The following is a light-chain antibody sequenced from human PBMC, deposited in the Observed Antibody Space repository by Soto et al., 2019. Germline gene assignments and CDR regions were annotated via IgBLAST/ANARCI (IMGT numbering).Light chain of an antibody. J-gene: IGLJ1*01. CDR1: SSNIGAGYD. V-gene: IGLV1-40*01. CDR3: QPYDSSLSGSHKYV. CDR2: GNS. Sequence: QSVLTQPPSVSGAPGQRVTISCTGSSSNIGAGYDVHWYQQLPGTAPKLLIYGNSNRPSGVPDRFAGSKSGTSASLAITGLQAEDEADYYCQPYDSSLSGSHKYVFGTGTKVTVL.